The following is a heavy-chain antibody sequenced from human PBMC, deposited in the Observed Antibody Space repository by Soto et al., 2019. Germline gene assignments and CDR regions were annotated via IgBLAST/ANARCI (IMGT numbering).Heavy chain of an antibody. CDR3: ARGYSFGLLGYYFDY. V-gene: IGHV4-39*07. Sequence: PSGSLSLTCAVSGACICRTGFHGGWNRQPPGQGLEWIGSLYEGETTFYNSSLKSRITFSLDTSKDQFSLKLNSVTAADTAIYFCARGYSFGLLGYYFDYWSQGAPVTVSS. CDR2: LYEGETT. J-gene: IGHJ4*02. CDR1: GACICRTGFH. D-gene: IGHD5-18*01.